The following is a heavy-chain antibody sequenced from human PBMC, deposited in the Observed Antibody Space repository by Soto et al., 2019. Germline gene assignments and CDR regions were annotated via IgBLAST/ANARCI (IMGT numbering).Heavy chain of an antibody. CDR2: IIYSGST. CDR1: GGSISSYY. V-gene: IGHV4-59*01. D-gene: IGHD1-1*01. Sequence: QVQLQESGPGLVKPSETLSLTCTVSGGSISSYYWSWIRQPPGKALEDIGYIIYSGSTNYNPSPKSRVTISIDTSKNQFSLRLSSVTAADTAVYYCARDLNWSDGFNWFDPWGQGTLVTVSS. CDR3: ARDLNWSDGFNWFDP. J-gene: IGHJ5*02.